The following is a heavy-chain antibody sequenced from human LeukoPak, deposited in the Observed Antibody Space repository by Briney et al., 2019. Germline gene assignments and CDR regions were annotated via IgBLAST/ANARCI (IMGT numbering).Heavy chain of an antibody. CDR1: GFTFSGSA. V-gene: IGHV3-73*01. Sequence: QPGGSLKLSCAASGFTFSGSAMHWVRQASGKGLEWVGRIRSKANSYATAYAASVKGRLTISRDDSKNTAYLQMNSLKTEDTAVYYCTRRSIWWELRKNDYGMDVWGQGTTVTVSS. CDR2: IRSKANSYAT. J-gene: IGHJ6*02. CDR3: TRRSIWWELRKNDYGMDV. D-gene: IGHD1-26*01.